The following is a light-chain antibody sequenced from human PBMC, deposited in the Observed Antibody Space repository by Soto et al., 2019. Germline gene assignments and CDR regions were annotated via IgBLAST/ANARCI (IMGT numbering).Light chain of an antibody. J-gene: IGLJ2*01. Sequence: QSALTQPASVSGSPGQSITISCTSSDVGTYNLVSWYQHHPGKAPKLMIYDVSKRPSGVSDRFSGSKSGNTASLTISGLQAEDEADYYCCSYAGDSTVVFVGGTKLTVL. V-gene: IGLV2-23*02. CDR3: CSYAGDSTVV. CDR1: SSDVGTYNL. CDR2: DVS.